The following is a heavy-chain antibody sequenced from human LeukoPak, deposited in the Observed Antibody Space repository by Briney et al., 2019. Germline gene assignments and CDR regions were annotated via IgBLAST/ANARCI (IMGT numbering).Heavy chain of an antibody. CDR1: GASINNYY. Sequence: RPSETLSLTCTVSGASINNYYGSWIRQSPEKGLEWLGYISHSGSTHYNPSLKSRITISVDTSKIHFSLNLTSVNAADTAVYYCARDSAAGSYYFYTDVWGKGTTVTISS. CDR2: ISHSGST. D-gene: IGHD1-1*01. J-gene: IGHJ6*03. CDR3: ARDSAAGSYYFYTDV. V-gene: IGHV4-59*01.